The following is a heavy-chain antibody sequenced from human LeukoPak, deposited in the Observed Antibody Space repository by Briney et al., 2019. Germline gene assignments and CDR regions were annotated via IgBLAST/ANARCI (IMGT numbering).Heavy chain of an antibody. J-gene: IGHJ4*02. CDR2: IYYSEST. V-gene: IGHV4-39*02. CDR1: GGSISSSSYY. Sequence: SETLSLTCTVSGGSISSSSYYWGWTRQPPGRGLGGIGSIYYSESTYHNPSLKSRVTISVDTSKNHFSLKLSSVTAADTAVYYCASTYSSSSGIDYWGQGTLVTVSS. CDR3: ASTYSSSSGIDY. D-gene: IGHD6-6*01.